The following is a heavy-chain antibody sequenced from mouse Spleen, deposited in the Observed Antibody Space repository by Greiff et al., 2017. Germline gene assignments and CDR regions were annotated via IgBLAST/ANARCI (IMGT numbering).Heavy chain of an antibody. J-gene: IGHJ2*01. CDR2: ISGGGSYT. CDR3: ARRGYYDYFDY. CDR1: GFTFSSYG. D-gene: IGHD1-1*02. V-gene: IGHV5-9-2*01. Sequence: EVKLQESGGGLVKPGGSLKLSCAASGFTFSSYGMSWVRQTPEKRLEWVATISGGGSYTYYPDSVKGRFTISRDNAKNNLYLQMSSLRSEDTALYYCARRGYYDYFDYWGQGTTLTVSS.